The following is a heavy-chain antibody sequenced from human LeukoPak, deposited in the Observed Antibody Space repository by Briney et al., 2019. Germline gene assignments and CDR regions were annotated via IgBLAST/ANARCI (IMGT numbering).Heavy chain of an antibody. CDR1: GGSISSGSYY. V-gene: IGHV4-61*02. J-gene: IGHJ6*03. Sequence: SQTLSLTCTVSGGSISSGSYYWSWIRQPAGKGLEWIGRIYTSGSTNYNPSLKSRVTISVDTSKNQFSLKLSSVTAADTAEYYCARDLRGYSYGYYYYYMDVWGKGTTVTVSS. CDR3: ARDLRGYSYGYYYYYMDV. D-gene: IGHD5-18*01. CDR2: IYTSGST.